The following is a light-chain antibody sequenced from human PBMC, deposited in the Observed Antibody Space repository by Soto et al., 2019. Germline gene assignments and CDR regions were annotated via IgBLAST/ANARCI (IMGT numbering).Light chain of an antibody. CDR1: QRVSSGY. J-gene: IGKJ5*01. V-gene: IGKV3-20*01. Sequence: EIVLTQSPGTLSLSPGERSTLSFSSSQRVSSGYLAWYQQKPGQAPRLLIYGASNRATDIPDRFSGRGSGTDFTLTISRLEPEDFAVYYCQQYGSSPPSSTFGQGTRLEIK. CDR3: QQYGSSPPSST. CDR2: GAS.